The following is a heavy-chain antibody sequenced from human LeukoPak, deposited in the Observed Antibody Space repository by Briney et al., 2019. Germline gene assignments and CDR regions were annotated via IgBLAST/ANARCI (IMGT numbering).Heavy chain of an antibody. CDR1: GGSISSSSYY. J-gene: IGHJ4*02. CDR2: IYYSGST. V-gene: IGHV4-39*01. D-gene: IGHD3-10*01. CDR3: ARLGVVRGVITRFDY. Sequence: SETLSLTCTVSGGSISSSSYYWGWIRQPPGKGLEWIGGIYYSGSTYYNPSLKSRVTISVDTSKNQFSLKLSSVTAADTAVYYCARLGVVRGVITRFDYWGQGTLVTVSS.